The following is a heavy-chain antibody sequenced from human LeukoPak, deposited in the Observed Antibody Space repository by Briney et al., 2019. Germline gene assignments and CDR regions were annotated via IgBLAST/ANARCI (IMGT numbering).Heavy chain of an antibody. CDR2: MNPNSGNT. Sequence: GASVKVSCKTSGYTFTDYYIRWVRQAPGQGLEWMGWMNPNSGNTGYAQKFQGRVTMTRNTSISTAYMELSSLRSEDTAVYYCARGGGYEGWFDYWGQGTLVTVSS. J-gene: IGHJ4*02. V-gene: IGHV1-8*02. CDR3: ARGGGYEGWFDY. CDR1: GYTFTDYY. D-gene: IGHD5-12*01.